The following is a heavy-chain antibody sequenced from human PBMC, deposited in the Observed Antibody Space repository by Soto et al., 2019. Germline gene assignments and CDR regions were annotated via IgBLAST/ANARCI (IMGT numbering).Heavy chain of an antibody. CDR1: GGSIRSFH. V-gene: IGHV4-59*01. Sequence: TSETLSLTCTVSGGSIRSFHWSWIRQPPGKGLEWIGHIFFTGTTTYNPSLESRVTMSVDTSKSQFSLRLNSVTAADTAVYYCAALYNTSPFFDSWGQGTLVTVSS. D-gene: IGHD1-20*01. CDR3: AALYNTSPFFDS. J-gene: IGHJ4*02. CDR2: IFFTGTT.